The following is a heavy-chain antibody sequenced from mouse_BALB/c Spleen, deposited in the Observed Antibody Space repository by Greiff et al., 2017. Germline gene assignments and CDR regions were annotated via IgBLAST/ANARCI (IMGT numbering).Heavy chain of an antibody. D-gene: IGHD2-4*01. CDR2: ISSGGST. CDR1: GFTFSSYA. J-gene: IGHJ4*01. Sequence: EVKLMESGGGLVKPGGSLKLSCAASGFTFSSYAMSWVRQTPEKRLEWVASISSGGSTYYPDSVKGRFTISRDNARNILYLQMSSLRSEDTAMYYCAREIYYDYDGGFYYAMDYWGQGTSVTVSS. CDR3: AREIYYDYDGGFYYAMDY. V-gene: IGHV5-6-5*01.